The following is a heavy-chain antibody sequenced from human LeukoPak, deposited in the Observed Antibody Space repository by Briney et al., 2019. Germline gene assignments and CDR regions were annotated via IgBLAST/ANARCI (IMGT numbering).Heavy chain of an antibody. Sequence: PSETLSLTCTVSGASISSSAYYWGWIRQPPGKGLEWIGSIGGSNYYRGSTYYNPSLKSRVTISVDTSKNRFSLKLSSVTAADTAVYYCARLQPHSSGRYYFDYWGQGALVTVSS. CDR2: IGGSNYYRGST. CDR3: ARLQPHSSGRYYFDY. CDR1: GASISSSAYY. D-gene: IGHD6-19*01. V-gene: IGHV4-39*07. J-gene: IGHJ4*02.